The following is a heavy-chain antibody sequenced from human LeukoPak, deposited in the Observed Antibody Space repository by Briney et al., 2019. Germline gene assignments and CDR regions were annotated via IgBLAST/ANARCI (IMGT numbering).Heavy chain of an antibody. CDR3: ARQAIQLWFDY. D-gene: IGHD5-18*01. CDR1: GGSISSGGYY. Sequence: SETLSLTCTVSGGSISSGGYYWSWIRQHPGKGLEWIGYIYYSGSTYYNPSLKSRVTISVDTSKNQFSLKLSSVTAADTTVYYCARQAIQLWFDYCGQGTLVTVSS. V-gene: IGHV4-31*03. J-gene: IGHJ5*01. CDR2: IYYSGST.